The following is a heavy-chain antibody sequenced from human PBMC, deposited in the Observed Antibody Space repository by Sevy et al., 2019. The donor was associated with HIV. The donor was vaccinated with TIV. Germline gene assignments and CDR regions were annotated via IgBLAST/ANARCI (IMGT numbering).Heavy chain of an antibody. V-gene: IGHV3-21*03. D-gene: IGHD2-2*01. CDR1: GITFSTSV. CDR3: TRASLLGYCSTTSCYYAFDI. Sequence: GGSLRLSCNASGITFSTSVMNWVRQSPDRGLEWVSSISGDTYYTHYASAMRGRFIVSSDNAKNSLFLEMNSLTVEDTAVYYCTRASLLGYCSTTSCYYAFDIWGPGTVVTVSS. J-gene: IGHJ3*02. CDR2: ISGDTYYT.